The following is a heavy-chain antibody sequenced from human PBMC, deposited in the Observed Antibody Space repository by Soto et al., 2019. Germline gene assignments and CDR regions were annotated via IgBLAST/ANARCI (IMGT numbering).Heavy chain of an antibody. V-gene: IGHV4-59*01. Sequence: SETLSLTCTVSGGSISSYYWSWIRQPPGKGLEWIGYIYYSGSTNYNPSLKSRVTISVDTSKNQFSLKLSSVTAADTAVYYCARVGPDRLAPEYFQHWGQGTLVTVSS. CDR1: GGSISSYY. D-gene: IGHD6-19*01. CDR3: ARVGPDRLAPEYFQH. CDR2: IYYSGST. J-gene: IGHJ1*01.